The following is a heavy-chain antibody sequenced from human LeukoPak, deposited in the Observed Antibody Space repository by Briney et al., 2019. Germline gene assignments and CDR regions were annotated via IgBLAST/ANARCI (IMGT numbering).Heavy chain of an antibody. CDR2: IYYSGST. J-gene: IGHJ4*02. Sequence: SETLSLTCTASGGSISSGGYYWSWIRQHPGKGLEWIGYIYYSGSTYYNPSLKSRVTISVDTSKNQFSLKLSSVTATDTAVYYCARDTLPDRATDYWGQGTLVTVSS. CDR1: GGSISSGGYY. CDR3: ARDTLPDRATDY. D-gene: IGHD1-14*01. V-gene: IGHV4-31*03.